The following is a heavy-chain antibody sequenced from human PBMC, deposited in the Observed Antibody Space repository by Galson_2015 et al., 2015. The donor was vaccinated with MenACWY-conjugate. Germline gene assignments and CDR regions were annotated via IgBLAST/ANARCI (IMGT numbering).Heavy chain of an antibody. CDR3: ARSNRRVWGPRGASYHGNFDH. V-gene: IGHV4-61*05. CDR1: GDSISSSSYY. D-gene: IGHD1-26*01. CDR2: VFYTGST. J-gene: IGHJ4*02. Sequence: SETLSLTCTVSGDSISSSSYYWGWIRHPPGKGLEWIGYVFYTGSTNYHPSLKSRVTISIDTSKNQFSLKLSSVTVTDTAVYYCARSNRRVWGPRGASYHGNFDHWGQGTLVTVSS.